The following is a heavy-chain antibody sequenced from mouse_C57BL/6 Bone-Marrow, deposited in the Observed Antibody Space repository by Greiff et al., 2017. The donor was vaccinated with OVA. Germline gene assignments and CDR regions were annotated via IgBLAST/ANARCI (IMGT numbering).Heavy chain of an antibody. CDR2: IRSKSNNYAT. CDR1: GFSFNTYA. J-gene: IGHJ3*01. D-gene: IGHD2-4*01. V-gene: IGHV10-1*01. CDR3: VRQDYDKAY. Sequence: EVKVVESGGGLVQPKGSLKLSCAASGFSFNTYAMNWVRQAPGKGLEWVARIRSKSNNYATYYADSVKDRFTISRDDSESMLYLQMNNLKTEDTAMYYCVRQDYDKAYWGQGTLVTVSA.